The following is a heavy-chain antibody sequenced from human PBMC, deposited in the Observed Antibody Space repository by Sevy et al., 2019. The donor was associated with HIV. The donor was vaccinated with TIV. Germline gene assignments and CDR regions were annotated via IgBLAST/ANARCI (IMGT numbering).Heavy chain of an antibody. CDR2: INHSGST. V-gene: IGHV4-34*01. CDR1: GGSFSGYY. CDR3: ARKTGYFDY. Sequence: SETLSLTCAVYGGSFSGYYWSWIRQPPGKGLEWIGEINHSGSTNYNPSLKSRVTISVDTSKNQFSLKLSSVTAADTAVYYCARKTGYFDYWGQRTLVTVSS. J-gene: IGHJ4*02.